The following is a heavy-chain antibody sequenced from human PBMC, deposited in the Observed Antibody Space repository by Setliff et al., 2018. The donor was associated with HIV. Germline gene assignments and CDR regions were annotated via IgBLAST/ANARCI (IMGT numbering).Heavy chain of an antibody. CDR3: TRARFTDGWSLYYFDS. CDR1: GGSITRGSYS. J-gene: IGHJ4*02. CDR2: ISTSGST. V-gene: IGHV4-61*02. D-gene: IGHD6-19*01. Sequence: SETLSLTCTVSGGSITRGSYSWTWIREPAGKGLAWIGRISTSGSTNYNPSLKSRVTITVDTSKNQFSLKLSSVTAADTAVYYCTRARFTDGWSLYYFDSWGQGVQVTVSS.